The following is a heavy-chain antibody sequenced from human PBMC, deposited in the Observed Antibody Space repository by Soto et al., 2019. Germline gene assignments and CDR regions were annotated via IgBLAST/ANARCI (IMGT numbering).Heavy chain of an antibody. Sequence: PSETLSLTCTVSGGSIGTYYWSWIRQPPGKGLEWIGYIYYSGNTYYNPSLKSRVTISLDRSKNQFSLKLSSVTAADTAVYYCARVPDRWGQGTLVTVS. D-gene: IGHD2-2*01. CDR3: ARVPDR. J-gene: IGHJ5*02. CDR1: GGSIGTYY. CDR2: IYYSGNT. V-gene: IGHV4-59*12.